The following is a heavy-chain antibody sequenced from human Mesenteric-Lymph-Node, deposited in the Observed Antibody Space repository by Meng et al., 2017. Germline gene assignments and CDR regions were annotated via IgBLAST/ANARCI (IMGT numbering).Heavy chain of an antibody. J-gene: IGHJ4*02. Sequence: QLQLQESGPGLVKPSETLSLTCTVSGGSISGSNYYWGWVRQPPGKGLEWIGSIYYNGHANYNPSLKSRVTISVDTSKNQFSLKLSSVTAADTAAYYCARIAVAGTFDYWGQGTLVTVSS. D-gene: IGHD6-19*01. CDR3: ARIAVAGTFDY. CDR2: IYYNGHA. CDR1: GGSISGSNYY. V-gene: IGHV4-39*01.